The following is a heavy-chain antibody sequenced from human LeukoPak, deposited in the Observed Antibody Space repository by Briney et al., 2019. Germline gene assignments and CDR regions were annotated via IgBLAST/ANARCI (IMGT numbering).Heavy chain of an antibody. CDR1: GYSFTSHW. CDR3: ACRDLSSTWSFP. V-gene: IGHV5-51*01. Sequence: GESLKISCQGFGYSFTSHWIGWVRQMRGKGMEWMGVIYPGDSRIRYNPSFQGQVTISVDKSISTAYLQWVSLKASDTAMYYCACRDLSSTWSFPWGQGTLVTVSS. CDR2: IYPGDSRI. D-gene: IGHD6-13*01. J-gene: IGHJ5*02.